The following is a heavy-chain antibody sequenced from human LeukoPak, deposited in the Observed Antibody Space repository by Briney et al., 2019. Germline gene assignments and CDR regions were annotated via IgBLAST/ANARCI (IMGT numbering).Heavy chain of an antibody. CDR2: IYSGGST. D-gene: IGHD7-27*01. V-gene: IGHV3-66*02. CDR1: GFTVSSNY. J-gene: IGHJ3*02. CDR3: ASDEANLGAFDI. Sequence: GGSLRLSCAASGFTVSSNYMSWVRQAPGKGLEWVSVIYSGGSTYCADSVKGRFTISRDNSKNTLYLQMNSLRAEDTAVYYCASDEANLGAFDIWGQGTMVTVSS.